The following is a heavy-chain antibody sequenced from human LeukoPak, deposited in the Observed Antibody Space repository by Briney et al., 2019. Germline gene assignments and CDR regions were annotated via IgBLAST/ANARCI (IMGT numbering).Heavy chain of an antibody. CDR3: AREIAAAGTLFDY. Sequence: QPGRSLRLSCAASGFTFSNYGIHWVRQAPGKGLEWVAVISYDGNNKYYADSVRGRFTISRDNSKNTLFLQMNSLRAEDTAVYYCAREIAAAGTLFDYWGQGTLVTVSS. J-gene: IGHJ4*02. CDR2: ISYDGNNK. D-gene: IGHD6-13*01. V-gene: IGHV3-30*03. CDR1: GFTFSNYG.